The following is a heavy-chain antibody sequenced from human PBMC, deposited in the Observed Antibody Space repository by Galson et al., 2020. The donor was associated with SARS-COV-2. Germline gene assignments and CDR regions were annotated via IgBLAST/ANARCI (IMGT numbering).Heavy chain of an antibody. Sequence: ASVKVSCKASGYTFNTYGISWVRQAPGQGLEWMGWISAYNGNINYARKVQGRFTMTTDTSTSTAYMELRRLRSDDTAVYYCARDPSITVAGSEGHFDFWGQGTLVTVSS. D-gene: IGHD6-19*01. J-gene: IGHJ4*02. V-gene: IGHV1-18*01. CDR2: ISAYNGNI. CDR3: ARDPSITVAGSEGHFDF. CDR1: GYTFNTYG.